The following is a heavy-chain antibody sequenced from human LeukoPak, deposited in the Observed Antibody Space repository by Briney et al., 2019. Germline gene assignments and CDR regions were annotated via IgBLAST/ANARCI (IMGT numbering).Heavy chain of an antibody. CDR1: GFTFSSYS. Sequence: GGSLRLSCAASGFTFSSYSMNWVRQAPGKGLEWVSSISSSSSYIYYADSVKGRFTISRDNAKNSLYLQMNSLRAEDTAVYYCAREVGRTDTAMASDYWGQGTLVTVSS. CDR2: ISSSSSYI. CDR3: AREVGRTDTAMASDY. V-gene: IGHV3-21*01. J-gene: IGHJ4*02. D-gene: IGHD5-18*01.